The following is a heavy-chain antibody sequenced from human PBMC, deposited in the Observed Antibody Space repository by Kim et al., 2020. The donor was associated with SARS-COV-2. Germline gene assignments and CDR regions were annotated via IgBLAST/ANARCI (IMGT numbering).Heavy chain of an antibody. D-gene: IGHD6-6*01. V-gene: IGHV3-30*02. CDR3: AKDIRVEAAHLVY. Sequence: LRGRFTISRHNSKNTRYLQMNSLRDEDTGVYYCAKDIRVEAAHLVYWGQGTLVTVSS. J-gene: IGHJ4*02.